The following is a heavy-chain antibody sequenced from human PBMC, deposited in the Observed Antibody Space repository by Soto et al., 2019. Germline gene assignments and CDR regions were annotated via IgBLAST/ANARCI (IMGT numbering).Heavy chain of an antibody. V-gene: IGHV3-21*01. D-gene: IGHD6-13*01. Sequence: EVQLVESGGGLVKPGGSLRLSCAASGFTFSSYSMNWVRQAPGKGLEWVSSISSSSSYIYYADSVKGRFTISRDNAKNSLYLQMNSLRAEDTAVYYCASQIAAAEIGFDYWGQGTLVTVSS. CDR2: ISSSSSYI. J-gene: IGHJ4*02. CDR3: ASQIAAAEIGFDY. CDR1: GFTFSSYS.